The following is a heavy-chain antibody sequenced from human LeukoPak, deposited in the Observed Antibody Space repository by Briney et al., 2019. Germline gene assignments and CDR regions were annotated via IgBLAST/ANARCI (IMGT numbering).Heavy chain of an antibody. D-gene: IGHD4-17*01. Sequence: PGGSLRLSCAASGFTFSSYAMSWVRQTPGKGLEWVSTVSSSGGSTYCADSVKGRFTISRDNSMNTLYLQMNSLRAEDTAVYYCAKTKHDYGDPYFDCWGQGTLVTVSS. V-gene: IGHV3-23*01. CDR1: GFTFSSYA. CDR3: AKTKHDYGDPYFDC. J-gene: IGHJ4*02. CDR2: VSSSGGST.